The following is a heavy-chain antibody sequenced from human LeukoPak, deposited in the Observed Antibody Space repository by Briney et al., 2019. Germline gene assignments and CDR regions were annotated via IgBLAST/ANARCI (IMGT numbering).Heavy chain of an antibody. CDR1: GFSLTTSGMC. Sequence: SGPALLQPPQTLTLTCTFSGFSLTTSGMCVSWIRQPPVKALEWLARIDWDDDKYYITSLKTRLTISKDTSKKQVVLTMTNMHPVDTATYYCARTRLITGTDFWGQGTLVTVSS. D-gene: IGHD1-20*01. CDR2: IDWDDDK. CDR3: ARTRLITGTDF. V-gene: IGHV2-70*11. J-gene: IGHJ4*02.